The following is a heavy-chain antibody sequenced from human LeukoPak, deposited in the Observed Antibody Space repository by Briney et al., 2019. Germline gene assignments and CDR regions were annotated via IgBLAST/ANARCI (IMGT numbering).Heavy chain of an antibody. V-gene: IGHV3-23*01. CDR1: GFTFSSYA. J-gene: IGHJ4*02. CDR3: AKAALRYQLLSSLDY. Sequence: GGSPRLSCAAPGFTFSSYAMNWARQAPGKGLEWVSAISGSGASTYYADSVKGRFTISRDNSKNTLYLQMNSLRAEDTAIYYCAKAALRYQLLSSLDYWGQGTLVTVSS. D-gene: IGHD2-2*01. CDR2: ISGSGAST.